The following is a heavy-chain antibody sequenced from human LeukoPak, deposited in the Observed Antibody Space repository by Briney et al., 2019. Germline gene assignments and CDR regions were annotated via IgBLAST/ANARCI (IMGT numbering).Heavy chain of an antibody. V-gene: IGHV3-30*04. CDR1: GFTFSSYA. Sequence: GGTLRLSCAASGFTFSSYAMHWVRQAPGKGLEWVAIISYDGSNKYYADSVKGRFTISRDNSKNTLYLQMNSLRAEDTAVYYCARGERVDTAMFFDYWGQGTLVTVSS. J-gene: IGHJ4*02. CDR2: ISYDGSNK. CDR3: ARGERVDTAMFFDY. D-gene: IGHD5-18*01.